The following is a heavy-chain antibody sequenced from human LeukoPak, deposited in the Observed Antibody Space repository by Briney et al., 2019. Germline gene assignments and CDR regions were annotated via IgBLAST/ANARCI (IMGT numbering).Heavy chain of an antibody. Sequence: PGGSLRLSCAASGFTFSSYAMHWVRQAPGKGLEYVSAISSNGGSTYYANSVKGRFTISRDNSKNTLYLQMNSLRAEDTAVYYCARMAWVGQWLAFDYWGQGTLVTVSS. CDR1: GFTFSSYA. D-gene: IGHD6-19*01. CDR3: ARMAWVGQWLAFDY. CDR2: ISSNGGST. V-gene: IGHV3-64*01. J-gene: IGHJ4*02.